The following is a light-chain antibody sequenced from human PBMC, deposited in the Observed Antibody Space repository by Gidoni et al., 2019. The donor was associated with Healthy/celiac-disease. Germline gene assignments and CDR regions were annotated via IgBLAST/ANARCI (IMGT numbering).Light chain of an antibody. J-gene: IGLJ2*01. CDR3: SSYTSSSTLDVV. Sequence: QSALAQPASVSRSPGQSIPISCTGTSSDVGGYNYVSWYQQHPGKAPKLMIYEVSNRPSGVSNRFSGSKSGNTASLTISGLQAEDEADYYCSSYTSSSTLDVVFGGGTKLTVL. CDR1: SSDVGGYNY. V-gene: IGLV2-14*01. CDR2: EVS.